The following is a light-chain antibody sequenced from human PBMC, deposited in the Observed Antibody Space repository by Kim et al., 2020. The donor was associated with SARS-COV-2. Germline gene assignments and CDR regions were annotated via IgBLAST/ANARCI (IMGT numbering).Light chain of an antibody. CDR2: SNN. V-gene: IGLV1-47*01. J-gene: IGLJ3*02. Sequence: GQRITFSCSASSSNIGTNYVHWYQQIPGTAPKLLIYSNNQRPSGVPDRFSGSKSGTSASLAISGLRSEDEADYYCAIWDDSLRGPVFGGGTQLTVL. CDR3: AIWDDSLRGPV. CDR1: SSNIGTNY.